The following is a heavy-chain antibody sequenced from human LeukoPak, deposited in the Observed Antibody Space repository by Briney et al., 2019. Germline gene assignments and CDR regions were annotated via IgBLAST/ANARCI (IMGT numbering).Heavy chain of an antibody. CDR2: VHYSGTA. J-gene: IGHJ4*02. D-gene: IGHD4-17*01. CDR1: DGSLTNYD. Sequence: SETLSLTCTVSDGSLTNYDWSWARQPPGKGLEFIGHVHYSGTANYNPSLRSRVTISIDTSKKHFFLKLKSVTAADTAVYYCARGYGDFRVEGRYFHSWGQGTLVTVSS. CDR3: ARGYGDFRVEGRYFHS. V-gene: IGHV4-59*01.